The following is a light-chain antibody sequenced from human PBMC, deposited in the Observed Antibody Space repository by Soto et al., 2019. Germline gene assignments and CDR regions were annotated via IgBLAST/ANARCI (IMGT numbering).Light chain of an antibody. CDR1: QSVSSSY. Sequence: EIGLTQSPCTLSLSPGERATLSCRASQSVSSSYLAWYQQKPGQAPRLLIYGASSRATGIPDRFSGSGSGTDFTLTISRLEPEDFAVYYCQQYGSLITFGQGTRLEIK. J-gene: IGKJ5*01. CDR3: QQYGSLIT. CDR2: GAS. V-gene: IGKV3-20*01.